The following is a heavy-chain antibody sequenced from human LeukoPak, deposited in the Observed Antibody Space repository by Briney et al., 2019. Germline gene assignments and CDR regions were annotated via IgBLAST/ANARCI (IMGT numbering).Heavy chain of an antibody. J-gene: IGHJ5*02. CDR3: ARDPASYDSSGYNWFDP. CDR2: ISYDGSNK. Sequence: GRSLRLSCAASGFTFSSYAMHWVRQAPGKGLEWVAVISYDGSNKYYADSVKGRFTISRDNSKNTLYLQMNSLRAEDTAVYYCARDPASYDSSGYNWFDPWGQGTLVTVSS. V-gene: IGHV3-30*01. D-gene: IGHD3-22*01. CDR1: GFTFSSYA.